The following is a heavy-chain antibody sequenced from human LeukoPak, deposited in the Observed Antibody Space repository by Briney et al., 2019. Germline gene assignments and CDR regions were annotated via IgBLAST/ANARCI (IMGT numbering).Heavy chain of an antibody. CDR3: VRDSRPGGAMGLYHNFDL. D-gene: IGHD3-16*01. V-gene: IGHV3-30-3*01. J-gene: IGHJ4*02. Sequence: GRSLRLSCAASGFTFSSYAMHWVRQAPSKGLEWVAVISYDGSNKYYADSVKGRFTISRDNSKNSLDLQMNRLRGDDTALYFCVRDSRPGGAMGLYHNFDLWGLGTLVTVSS. CDR2: ISYDGSNK. CDR1: GFTFSSYA.